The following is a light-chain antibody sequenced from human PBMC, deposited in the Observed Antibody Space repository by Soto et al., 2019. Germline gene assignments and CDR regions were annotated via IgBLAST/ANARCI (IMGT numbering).Light chain of an antibody. CDR1: QSVRNY. Sequence: EIVMTQSPATLSVSPGEPDTLSCRASQSVRNYLAWYQQKPGQAPRLLIYGASTRATGIPARFSGSGSGTEFTLTISSLQSEDFAVYYCQQYNNWPPLFGQGTRLEI. CDR3: QQYNNWPPL. V-gene: IGKV3-15*01. CDR2: GAS. J-gene: IGKJ5*01.